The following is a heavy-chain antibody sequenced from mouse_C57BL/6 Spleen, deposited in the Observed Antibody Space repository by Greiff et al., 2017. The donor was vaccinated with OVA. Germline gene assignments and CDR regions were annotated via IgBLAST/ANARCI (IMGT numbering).Heavy chain of an antibody. CDR2: IDPENGDT. J-gene: IGHJ3*01. D-gene: IGHD2-3*01. CDR3: TTVDGYYSWFAY. V-gene: IGHV14-4*01. Sequence: EVQLQQSGAELVRPGASVKLSCTASGFNIKDDYMHWVKQRPEQGLEWIGWIDPENGDTEYASKFQGKATITADTSSNTAYLQLSSLTSEDTAVYYCTTVDGYYSWFAYWGQGTLVTVSA. CDR1: GFNIKDDY.